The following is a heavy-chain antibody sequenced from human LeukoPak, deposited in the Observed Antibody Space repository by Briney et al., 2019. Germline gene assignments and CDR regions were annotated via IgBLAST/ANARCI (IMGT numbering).Heavy chain of an antibody. CDR2: LNSDGSST. Sequence: GGSLRLSCAASGFTFSSYWMHWVRQAPGKGLVWVSRLNSDGSSTTYADSVKGRFTISRDNAKNTLYLQMNSLRAEDTALYYCSIFQAEDGIRDSYDIWGQGTMVTVSS. D-gene: IGHD3-3*01. J-gene: IGHJ3*02. V-gene: IGHV3-74*01. CDR3: SIFQAEDGIRDSYDI. CDR1: GFTFSSYW.